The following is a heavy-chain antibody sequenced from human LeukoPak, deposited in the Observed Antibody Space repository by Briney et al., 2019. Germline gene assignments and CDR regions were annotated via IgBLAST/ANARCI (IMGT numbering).Heavy chain of an antibody. CDR3: ASDSGSYYPLDY. V-gene: IGHV1-46*01. CDR1: GYTFTSHF. Sequence: ASVKVSCEASGYTFTSHFMHWVRQAPGQGLEWMGIINPRGGSTSYTQKFQGRVTMTRDTSISTAYMELSRLRSDDTAVYYCASDSGSYYPLDYWGQGTLVTVSS. D-gene: IGHD1-26*01. J-gene: IGHJ4*02. CDR2: INPRGGST.